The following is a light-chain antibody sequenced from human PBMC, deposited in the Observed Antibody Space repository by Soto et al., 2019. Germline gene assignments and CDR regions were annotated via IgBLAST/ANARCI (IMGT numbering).Light chain of an antibody. CDR2: EVT. J-gene: IGLJ3*02. Sequence: QSALTQPPSASGSPGQSVTISCTGTSSDVGAYNYVSWYQQHAGKAPKLVIYEVTKRPSGVPDRFSGSKSANTASLTVSGLQAEDEADYYCSSFASSNTWVFGGGTKIPVX. CDR3: SSFASSNTWV. CDR1: SSDVGAYNY. V-gene: IGLV2-8*01.